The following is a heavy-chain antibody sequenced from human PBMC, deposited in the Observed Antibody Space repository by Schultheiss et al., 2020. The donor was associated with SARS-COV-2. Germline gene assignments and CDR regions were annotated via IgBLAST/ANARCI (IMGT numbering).Heavy chain of an antibody. CDR1: GFTFSSYW. CDR3: ARELVVVVPAAIGYYYYGMDV. J-gene: IGHJ6*02. V-gene: IGHV3-7*03. D-gene: IGHD2-2*01. CDR2: IKQDGSEK. Sequence: GGSLRLSCAASGFTFSSYWMSWVRQAPGKGLEWVANIKQDGSEKYYVDSVKGRFTISRDNAKNSLYLQMNSLRAEDTAVYYCARELVVVVPAAIGYYYYGMDVWGQGTTVTVSS.